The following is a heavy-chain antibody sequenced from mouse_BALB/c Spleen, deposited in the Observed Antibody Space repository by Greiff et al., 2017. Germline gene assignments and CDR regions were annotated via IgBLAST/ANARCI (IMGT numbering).Heavy chain of an antibody. D-gene: IGHD1-2*01. CDR3: ARAITTATSYAMDY. J-gene: IGHJ4*01. V-gene: IGHV5-4*02. CDR1: GFTFSDYY. Sequence: EVQRVESGGGLVKPGGSLKLSCAASGFTFSDYYMYWVRQTPEKRLEWVATISDGGSYTYYPDSVKGRFTISRDNAKNNLYLQMSSLKSEDTAMYYCARAITTATSYAMDYWGQGTSVTVSS. CDR2: ISDGGSYT.